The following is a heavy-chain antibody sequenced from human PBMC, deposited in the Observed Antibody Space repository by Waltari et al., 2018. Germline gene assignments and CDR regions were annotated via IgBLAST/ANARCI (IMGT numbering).Heavy chain of an antibody. CDR1: GYTFTSYD. J-gene: IGHJ6*02. D-gene: IGHD6-13*01. CDR2: MNPNSGNT. V-gene: IGHV1-8*01. CDR3: ASPIAAAGPGYYYYYGMDV. Sequence: QVQLVQSGAEVKKPGASVKVCCKASGYTFTSYDINWVRKATGQGLEWMGWMNPNSGNTGYAQKFQGRVTMTRNTSISTAYMELSSLRSEDTAVYYCASPIAAAGPGYYYYYGMDVWGQGTTVTVSS.